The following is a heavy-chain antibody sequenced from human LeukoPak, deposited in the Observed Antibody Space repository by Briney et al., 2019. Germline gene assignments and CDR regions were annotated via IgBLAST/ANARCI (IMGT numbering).Heavy chain of an antibody. CDR1: GYTLTELS. CDR2: FDLEDGET. J-gene: IGHJ6*02. Sequence: ASVKVSCKVSGYTLTELSMHWVRQAPGKGLEWMGGFDLEDGETIYAQKFQGRVTMTEDTSTDTAYMELSSLRSEDTAVYYCAVGYCSGGSCLYYYYGMDVWGQGTTVTVSS. CDR3: AVGYCSGGSCLYYYYGMDV. V-gene: IGHV1-24*01. D-gene: IGHD2-15*01.